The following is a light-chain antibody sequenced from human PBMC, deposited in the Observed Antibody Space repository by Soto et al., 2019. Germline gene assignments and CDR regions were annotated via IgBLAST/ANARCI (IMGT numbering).Light chain of an antibody. CDR1: QGISSA. Sequence: AIQLTQSPSSLSASVGDRVTITCRASQGISSALAWYQQKPGKAPKLLIYDASSLESGVPSRLSGSGSGTDFTLTISSLQPEDFATYYCQQFNSYHRTFGQGTKVEIK. CDR3: QQFNSYHRT. J-gene: IGKJ1*01. CDR2: DAS. V-gene: IGKV1-13*02.